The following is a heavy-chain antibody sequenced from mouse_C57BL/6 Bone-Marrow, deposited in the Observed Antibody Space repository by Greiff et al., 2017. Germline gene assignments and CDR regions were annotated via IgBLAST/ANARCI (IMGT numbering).Heavy chain of an antibody. Sequence: VQLLQSGAELVRPGASVTLSCKASGFTFTDYAMYWVNQTPVHGLEWIGAIDPETGGTAYKQKFKGKAILTADKSSSTAYMELRSLTSEDATVYYCTRRASLYDYWGQGTSLTVSS. D-gene: IGHD2-1*01. CDR3: TRRASLYDY. V-gene: IGHV1-15*01. CDR1: GFTFTDYA. J-gene: IGHJ2*02. CDR2: IDPETGGT.